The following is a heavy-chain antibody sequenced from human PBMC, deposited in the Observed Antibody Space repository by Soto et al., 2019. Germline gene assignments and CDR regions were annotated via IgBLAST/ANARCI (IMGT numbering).Heavy chain of an antibody. Sequence: GGSLRLSCAASGFTFSSYAMSWVRQAPGKGLEWVSAISGSGGSTYYADSVKGRFTISRDNSKNTLYLQMNSLRAEDTAVYYCAKDRLLPYYGSGGPNYYFDYWGQGTLVTVSS. CDR1: GFTFSSYA. CDR3: AKDRLLPYYGSGGPNYYFDY. CDR2: ISGSGGST. D-gene: IGHD3-10*01. V-gene: IGHV3-23*01. J-gene: IGHJ4*02.